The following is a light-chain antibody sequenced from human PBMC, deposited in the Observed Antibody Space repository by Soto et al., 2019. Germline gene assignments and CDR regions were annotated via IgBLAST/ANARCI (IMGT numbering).Light chain of an antibody. Sequence: DIQMTQSPSSLCASVGATVTISCRASQAINIYLAWYQQKPGKLPDLLIYDASTLQIGVSSRFSGSGYGTDFTLTISNLQPEDVAIYYCQKYDAAPLTVGGGTKVDSK. CDR2: DAS. J-gene: IGKJ4*01. CDR1: QAINIY. CDR3: QKYDAAPLT. V-gene: IGKV1-27*01.